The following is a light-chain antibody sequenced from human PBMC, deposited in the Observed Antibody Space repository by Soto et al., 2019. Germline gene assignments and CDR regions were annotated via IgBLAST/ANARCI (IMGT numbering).Light chain of an antibody. V-gene: IGLV2-14*01. J-gene: IGLJ3*02. CDR3: SSYTTTSTVV. CDR2: AVS. Sequence: QYALTQPASVSGSPGQSITISCTGTSSDVGGFNYVSWYQQHPGKAPKLMIYAVSDRPSGVSDRFSGSKSDNTASLTISGLLAEDEADYYCSSYTTTSTVVFGGGTKLTVL. CDR1: SSDVGGFNY.